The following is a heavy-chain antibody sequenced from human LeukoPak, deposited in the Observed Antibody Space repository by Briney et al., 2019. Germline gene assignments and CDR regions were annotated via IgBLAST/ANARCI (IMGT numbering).Heavy chain of an antibody. V-gene: IGHV3-30*18. CDR3: ANTVSNYGGAFDI. CDR2: ISYDGSNK. Sequence: GRSLRLSCAACGFTFSRYGMHWVRQAPGKGLEGVAVISYDGSNKYYADSVKGRFTISRDNTKNTLYLQMNSLRAEDTAVYYCANTVSNYGGAFDIWGQGTMVTVSS. D-gene: IGHD4-23*01. J-gene: IGHJ3*02. CDR1: GFTFSRYG.